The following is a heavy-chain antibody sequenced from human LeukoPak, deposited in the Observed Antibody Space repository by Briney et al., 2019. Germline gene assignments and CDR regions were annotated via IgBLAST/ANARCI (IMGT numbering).Heavy chain of an antibody. CDR3: ARDVFLGGYPHDAFDI. V-gene: IGHV3-66*02. J-gene: IGHJ3*02. CDR2: IYSGGST. CDR1: GFTVSSNY. D-gene: IGHD3-3*01. Sequence: GGSLRLSCAASGFTVSSNYMSWVRQAPGKGLEWVSVIYSGGSTYYADSVKGRFTISRDNSKNTLYLQMNSLRAEDTAVYYCARDVFLGGYPHDAFDIWGQGTMVTVSS.